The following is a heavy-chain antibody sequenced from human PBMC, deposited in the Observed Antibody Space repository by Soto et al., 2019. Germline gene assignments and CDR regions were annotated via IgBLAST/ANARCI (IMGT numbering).Heavy chain of an antibody. Sequence: PGGSLSLSCAASGFTVSSNYMSWVRQAPGKGLEWFLVIYSGGSTYYADSVKGRFTISRDNSKNTLYLQMNSLRAEDTAVYYCARDRSGRGYDYFDYWGQGTLVTVSS. CDR3: ARDRSGRGYDYFDY. J-gene: IGHJ4*02. CDR1: GFTVSSNY. D-gene: IGHD5-12*01. CDR2: IYSGGST. V-gene: IGHV3-66*01.